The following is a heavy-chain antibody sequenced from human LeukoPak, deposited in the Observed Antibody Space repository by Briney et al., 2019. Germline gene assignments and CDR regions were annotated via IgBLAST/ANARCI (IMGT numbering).Heavy chain of an antibody. J-gene: IGHJ4*02. CDR3: ARLRYFDWLIDY. Sequence: SETLSLTCTVSGGSISSYYWSWIRQPPGKGLEWIGYIYYSGSTNYNPSLKSRVTISVDTSKNQFSLKLSSVTAADTAVYYRARLRYFDWLIDYWGQGTLVTVSS. CDR1: GGSISSYY. V-gene: IGHV4-59*01. D-gene: IGHD3-9*01. CDR2: IYYSGST.